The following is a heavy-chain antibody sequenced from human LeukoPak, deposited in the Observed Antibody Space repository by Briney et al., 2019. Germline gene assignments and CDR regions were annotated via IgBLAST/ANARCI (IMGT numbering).Heavy chain of an antibody. CDR1: GYTFTGYY. Sequence: GASAKVSCKASGYTFTGYYMQWVRQAPGQGLEWMGRINPNSGGTNYAQKFQGRVTMTRDTSISTAYMELSRLRSDDTAVYYCARGRYSSGWYRGANWFDPWGQGTLVTVSS. D-gene: IGHD6-19*01. J-gene: IGHJ5*02. CDR3: ARGRYSSGWYRGANWFDP. V-gene: IGHV1-2*06. CDR2: INPNSGGT.